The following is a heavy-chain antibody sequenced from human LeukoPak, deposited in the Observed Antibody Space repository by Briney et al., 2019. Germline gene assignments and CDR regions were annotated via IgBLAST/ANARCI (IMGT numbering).Heavy chain of an antibody. Sequence: GGSLRLSCAASGFTVSSNYMSWVRQAPGKGLEWVSVIYSGGSTYYADSVKGRFTISRDNSKNTLYLQMNSLRAEDTAVYYCARELAAAGTEAYWGQGTLVTVSS. CDR1: GFTVSSNY. V-gene: IGHV3-66*01. CDR2: IYSGGST. J-gene: IGHJ4*02. CDR3: ARELAAAGTEAY. D-gene: IGHD6-13*01.